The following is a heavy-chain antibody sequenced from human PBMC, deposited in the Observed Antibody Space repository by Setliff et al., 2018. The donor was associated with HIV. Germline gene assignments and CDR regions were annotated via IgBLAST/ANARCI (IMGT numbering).Heavy chain of an antibody. D-gene: IGHD4-17*01. J-gene: IGHJ3*02. V-gene: IGHV4-34*01. Sequence: SETLSLTCAVYGGSFSGYHWSWIRQPPGKGLEWIGEINHTGSSNYNPSLKSRVIILLDPSKNQFSLRLKSVTGADTAVYYCARVFHSLPTGLNDPFDMWGQGTLVTVSS. CDR1: GGSFSGYH. CDR3: ARVFHSLPTGLNDPFDM. CDR2: INHTGSS.